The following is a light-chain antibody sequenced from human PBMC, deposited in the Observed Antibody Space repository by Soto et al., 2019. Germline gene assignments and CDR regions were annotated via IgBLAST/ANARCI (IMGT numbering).Light chain of an antibody. J-gene: IGKJ4*01. CDR1: QSITSY. Sequence: DIQITPSPSSLSASVGDRVTITCRASQSITSYLNWYQQKPGKAPKLLIYAASSLQSGVPSRFSGSGSGTDFTLTISSLQPEDFATYYCQQSDSTPALTFGGGTKVDIK. CDR2: AAS. V-gene: IGKV1-39*01. CDR3: QQSDSTPALT.